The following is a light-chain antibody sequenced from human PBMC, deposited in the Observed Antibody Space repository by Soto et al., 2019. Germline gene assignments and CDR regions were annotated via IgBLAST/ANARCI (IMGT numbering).Light chain of an antibody. CDR2: FSH. J-gene: IGLJ2*01. CDR3: GSWDDSQNVVL. Sequence: QYVLTQPPSASGTPGQTVTISCYGGTSNIGTNSIAWYQHLPGPGPKSLLYFSHQRPLRVPDRFSGSKSDTSGSLVISGIQSEDEDDYFCGSWDDSQNVVLVGGGTNLTVL. CDR1: TSNIGTNS. V-gene: IGLV1-44*01.